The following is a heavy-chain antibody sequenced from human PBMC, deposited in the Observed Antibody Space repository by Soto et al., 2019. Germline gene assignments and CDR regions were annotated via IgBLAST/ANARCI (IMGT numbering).Heavy chain of an antibody. CDR3: ARGLGDYIWGSRSDYYYYKDV. J-gene: IGHJ6*03. Sequence: PGGSLRLSCAASGFTFSSYGMHWVRQAPGKGLEWVAVIWYDGSNKYYADSVKGRFTISRDNSKNTLYLQMNSLRAEDTAVYYCARGLGDYIWGSRSDYYYYKDVWGKGTTVTVSS. CDR2: IWYDGSNK. CDR1: GFTFSSYG. V-gene: IGHV3-33*01. D-gene: IGHD3-16*01.